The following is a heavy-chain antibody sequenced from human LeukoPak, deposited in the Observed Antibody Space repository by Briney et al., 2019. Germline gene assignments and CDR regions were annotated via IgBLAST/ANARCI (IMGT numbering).Heavy chain of an antibody. CDR1: GFTFSSYA. Sequence: KAGGSLRLSCAASGFTFSSYAMSWVRQAPGKGLEWVSAISGSGDSTYYGDSVKGRFTISRDNSKNTLYLQMNSVRAEDTAVYYCAKTRPLDSSSWSHGDYWGQGTLVTVSS. CDR2: ISGSGDST. J-gene: IGHJ4*02. D-gene: IGHD6-13*01. V-gene: IGHV3-23*01. CDR3: AKTRPLDSSSWSHGDY.